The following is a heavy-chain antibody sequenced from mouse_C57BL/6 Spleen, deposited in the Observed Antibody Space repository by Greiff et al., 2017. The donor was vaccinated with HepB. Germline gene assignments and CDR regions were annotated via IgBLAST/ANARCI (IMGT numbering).Heavy chain of an antibody. V-gene: IGHV1-61*01. CDR3: AMRGYYAMDY. Sequence: VQLQQPGAELVRPGSSVKLSCKASGYTFTSYWMDWVKQRPGQGLEWIGNIYPSDSETHYNQKFKDKATLTVDKSSSTAYMQLSSLTSEDSAVYYCAMRGYYAMDYWGQGTSGTVSS. CDR1: GYTFTSYW. J-gene: IGHJ4*01. CDR2: IYPSDSET.